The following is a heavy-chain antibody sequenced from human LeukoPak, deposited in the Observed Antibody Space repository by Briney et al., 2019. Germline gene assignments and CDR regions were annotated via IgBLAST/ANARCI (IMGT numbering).Heavy chain of an antibody. V-gene: IGHV3-53*01. D-gene: IGHD5-24*01. CDR2: SYSGGST. Sequence: GGSLRLSCAASGFTISRHYMSWVRQAPGKGLEWVALSYSGGSTYYADSVEGRFTTSRDNSKSMLFLQMNSLRADDTAVYYCARGPDVDGYIHAPFDYWGQGALVTVSS. CDR3: ARGPDVDGYIHAPFDY. J-gene: IGHJ4*02. CDR1: GFTISRHY.